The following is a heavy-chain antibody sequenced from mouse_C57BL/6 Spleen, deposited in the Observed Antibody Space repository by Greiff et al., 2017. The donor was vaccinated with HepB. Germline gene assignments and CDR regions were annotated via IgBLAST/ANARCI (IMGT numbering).Heavy chain of an antibody. D-gene: IGHD2-1*01. Sequence: EVKLMESGEGLVKPGGSLKLSCAASGFTFSSYAMSWVRQTPEQRLEWVAYISSGGDYNYDADTVTGRFTISRAKARNTLYLQMSSLKSEDTAMYECTSDYGTTWYFDVWGTGATVTVSS. CDR3: TSDYGTTWYFDV. V-gene: IGHV5-9-1*02. CDR2: ISSGGDYN. J-gene: IGHJ1*03. CDR1: GFTFSSYA.